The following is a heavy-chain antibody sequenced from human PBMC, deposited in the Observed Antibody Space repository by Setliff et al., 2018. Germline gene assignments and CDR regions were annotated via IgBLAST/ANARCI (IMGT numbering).Heavy chain of an antibody. V-gene: IGHV4-4*02. J-gene: IGHJ4*02. CDR2: IYHSGST. Sequence: PWETLSLTCAVSGGSISSSNWWSWVRQPPGKGLEWIGEIYHSGSTYYNPSLKSRVTISVDTSKNQFSLKLSSVTAADTAVYYCARHAQSGVAAPFDYWGQGTLVTVSS. D-gene: IGHD2-15*01. CDR3: ARHAQSGVAAPFDY. CDR1: GGSISSSNW.